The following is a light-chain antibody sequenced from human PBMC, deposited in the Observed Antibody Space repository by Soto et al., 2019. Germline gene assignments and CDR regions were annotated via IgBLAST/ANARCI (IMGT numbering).Light chain of an antibody. V-gene: IGLV2-14*03. CDR2: DVS. CDR3: GSYTTSNTVV. CDR1: NNDVGAYNY. J-gene: IGLJ2*01. Sequence: QSALTQPASVSGSPGQSITIACTGTNNDVGAYNYVSWYQQHPGKVPKLIIHDVSSRPAGVSNRFSGSKSCNTASLTISGLQTEDEADYYCGSYTTSNTVVFGGGTQLTVL.